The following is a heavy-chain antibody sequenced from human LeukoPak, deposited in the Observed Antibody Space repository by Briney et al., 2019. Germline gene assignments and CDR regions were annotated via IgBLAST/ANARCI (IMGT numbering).Heavy chain of an antibody. Sequence: QPGGSLRLSCAASGFTVSSNYMSWVRQAPGKGLEWVSVIYSGGSTYYADSVKGRFTISRDNSKNTLYLQMNSLRAEDTAVYYCARDQGYYYYGMDVWGQGTTVTVSS. CDR2: IYSGGST. CDR1: GFTVSSNY. CDR3: ARDQGYYYYGMDV. J-gene: IGHJ6*02. V-gene: IGHV3-53*01.